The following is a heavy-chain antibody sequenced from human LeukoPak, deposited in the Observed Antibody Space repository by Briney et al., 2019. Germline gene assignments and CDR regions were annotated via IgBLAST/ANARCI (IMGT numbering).Heavy chain of an antibody. J-gene: IGHJ6*02. D-gene: IGHD3-22*01. CDR3: ARGLADSSGYYYGAGDYYYYYYGMDV. Sequence: PGGSLRLSCAASGFTFSSYSMNWVRQAPGKGLEWVSYISSSSSTIYYADSVKGRFTISRDNAKNSLYLQMNSLRDEDTAVYYCARGLADSSGYYYGAGDYYYYYYGMDVWGQGTTVTVSS. V-gene: IGHV3-48*02. CDR1: GFTFSSYS. CDR2: ISSSSSTI.